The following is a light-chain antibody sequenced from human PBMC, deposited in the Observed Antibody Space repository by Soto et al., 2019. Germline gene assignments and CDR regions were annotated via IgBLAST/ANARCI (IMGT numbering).Light chain of an antibody. J-gene: IGKJ4*01. V-gene: IGKV1-6*01. CDR3: LQDYNYPLT. CDR1: QGIRND. CDR2: AAS. Sequence: AIQMTHSPSSLSASVGDRVTITCRASQGIRNDLGWYQQKPGKAPKLLIYAASSLQSGVPSRFRGSGSGTDFTLTISSLQPEDFETYYCLQDYNYPLTFGGGTKVDIK.